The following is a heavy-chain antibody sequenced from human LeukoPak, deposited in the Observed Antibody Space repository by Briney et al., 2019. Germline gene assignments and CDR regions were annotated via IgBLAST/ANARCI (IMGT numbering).Heavy chain of an antibody. V-gene: IGHV1-69*13. Sequence: SVKVSCKASGGTFSSYTINWVRQAPGQGLEWMGGIIPVFGTANYVQKFQGRVTITADESTSTAYMELSSLRSEDTAVYYCARAAVAGTRVVDYWGQGTLVTVSS. CDR1: GGTFSSYT. CDR3: ARAAVAGTRVVDY. J-gene: IGHJ4*02. D-gene: IGHD6-19*01. CDR2: IIPVFGTA.